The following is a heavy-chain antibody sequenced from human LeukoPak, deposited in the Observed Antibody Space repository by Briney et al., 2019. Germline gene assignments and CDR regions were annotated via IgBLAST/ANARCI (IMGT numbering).Heavy chain of an antibody. D-gene: IGHD3-22*01. CDR1: GYSISSGYY. J-gene: IGHJ4*02. CDR2: IFLSGST. Sequence: SETLSLTCAVSGYSISSGYYWGWIQQPPGKGLEWIGSIFLSGSTYYNPSLKSRITITVDTSKKQFSLKLSSVTAADTAVYYCARGGTLYYYYSSGYYPYWGQGTLVTVSS. V-gene: IGHV4-38-2*01. CDR3: ARGGTLYYYYSSGYYPY.